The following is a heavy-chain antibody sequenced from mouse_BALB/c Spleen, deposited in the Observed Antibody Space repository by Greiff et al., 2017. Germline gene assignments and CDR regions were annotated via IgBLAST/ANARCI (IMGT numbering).Heavy chain of an antibody. D-gene: IGHD2-2*01. CDR3: ARKGYGYDVYFDV. Sequence: VQLQESAAELARPGASVKMSCKASGYTFTSYTMHWVKQRPGQGLEWIGYINPSSGYTEYNQKFKDKTTLTADKSSSTAYMQLSSLTSEDSAVYYCARKGYGYDVYFDVWGAGTTVTVSS. J-gene: IGHJ1*01. CDR2: INPSSGYT. V-gene: IGHV1-4*02. CDR1: GYTFTSYT.